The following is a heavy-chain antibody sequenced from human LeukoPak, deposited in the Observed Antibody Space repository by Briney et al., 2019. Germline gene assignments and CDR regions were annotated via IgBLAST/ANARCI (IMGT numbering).Heavy chain of an antibody. CDR2: ISSRSSTI. Sequence: GGSLRLSCAASGFTFSSYSMSWIRQAPGKGLEWVSDISSRSSTIYYADSVKDRFTISRDNAKSSLYLQMNSLRAEDTAVYYCARAGITTTGPLFQHWGQGTLVTVSS. J-gene: IGHJ1*01. D-gene: IGHD6-13*01. CDR1: GFTFSSYS. V-gene: IGHV3-48*01. CDR3: ARAGITTTGPLFQH.